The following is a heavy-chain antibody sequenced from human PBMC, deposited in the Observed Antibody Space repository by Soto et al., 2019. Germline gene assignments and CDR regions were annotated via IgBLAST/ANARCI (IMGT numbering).Heavy chain of an antibody. Sequence: ASVKVSCKASGYTFTSYGISWVRQAPGQGLEWMGWISAYNSNTNYAQKLQGRVTMTTDTSTSTAYMELRSLRSDDTAVYYCARDDRIAAASSWFDPWGQGTLVTVSS. D-gene: IGHD6-13*01. V-gene: IGHV1-18*04. CDR1: GYTFTSYG. J-gene: IGHJ5*02. CDR2: ISAYNSNT. CDR3: ARDDRIAAASSWFDP.